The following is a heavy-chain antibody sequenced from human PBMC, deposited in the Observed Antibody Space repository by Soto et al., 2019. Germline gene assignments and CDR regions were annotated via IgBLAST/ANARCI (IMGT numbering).Heavy chain of an antibody. V-gene: IGHV4-31*03. J-gene: IGHJ4*02. CDR1: GGYITRVGYC. Sequence: PSETMSLSCTVSGGYITRVGYCWSWIRQHPGKGLEWIGYIYYSGSTYYNPSLKSRVTISVDTSKNQFSLKLSSVTAADTAVYYCARLETGPTNYWGQVTLVTVSS. CDR3: ARLETGPTNY. D-gene: IGHD2-21*02. CDR2: IYYSGST.